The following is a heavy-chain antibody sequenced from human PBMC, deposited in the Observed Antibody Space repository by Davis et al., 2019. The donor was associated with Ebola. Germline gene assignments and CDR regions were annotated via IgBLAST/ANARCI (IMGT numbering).Heavy chain of an antibody. CDR1: GFTFDDYA. D-gene: IGHD2-2*01. CDR3: AKGRYQLLLSPGMDV. CDR2: ISWNSGSI. Sequence: SLKISCAASGFTFDDYAMHWVRQAPGKGLEWVSVISWNSGSIGYADSVKGRFTISRDNANNSLYLQMNSLRAEDTALYYCAKGRYQLLLSPGMDVWGQGTTVTVSS. J-gene: IGHJ6*02. V-gene: IGHV3-9*01.